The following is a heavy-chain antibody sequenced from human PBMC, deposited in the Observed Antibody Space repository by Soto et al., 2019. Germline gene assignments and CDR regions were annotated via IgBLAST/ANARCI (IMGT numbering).Heavy chain of an antibody. Sequence: GGSLRLSCSASGFTFSSYAMHWVRQAPGKGLEYVSAISSNGGSTYYADSVKGRFTISRDNSKNTLYLQMSSLRAEDTAVYYCCKSLREDRLWVSFYYYGMDVWGQGTTVTVSS. D-gene: IGHD3-10*01. V-gene: IGHV3-64D*08. CDR3: CKSLREDRLWVSFYYYGMDV. CDR2: ISSNGGST. CDR1: GFTFSSYA. J-gene: IGHJ6*02.